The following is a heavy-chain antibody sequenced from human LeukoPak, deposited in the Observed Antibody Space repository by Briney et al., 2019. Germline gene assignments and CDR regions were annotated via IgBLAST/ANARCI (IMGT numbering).Heavy chain of an antibody. CDR3: ARGAYHSYYMDV. CDR1: GGSISSYY. V-gene: IGHV4-34*01. CDR2: INHSGST. Sequence: SETLSLTCTVSGGSISSYYWSWIRQPPGKGLECIGEINHSGSTNYNPSLKSRVTISVDTSKNQFSLKLSSVTAADTAVYYCARGAYHSYYMDVWGKGTTVTVSS. J-gene: IGHJ6*03.